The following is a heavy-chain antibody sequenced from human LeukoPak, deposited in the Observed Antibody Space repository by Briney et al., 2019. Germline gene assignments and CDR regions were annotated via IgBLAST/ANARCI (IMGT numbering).Heavy chain of an antibody. J-gene: IGHJ4*02. V-gene: IGHV3-23*01. CDR1: GFTFSSYA. CDR2: VSGGGGST. CDR3: ARATSSSSLDY. D-gene: IGHD6-6*01. Sequence: GGSLRLSCATSGFTFSSYAMSWVRQAPGKGLEWVSAVSGGGGSTYYADSVKGRFTISRDNSKNTLYLQMNSLRAEDTAVYYCARATSSSSLDYWGQGTLVTVSS.